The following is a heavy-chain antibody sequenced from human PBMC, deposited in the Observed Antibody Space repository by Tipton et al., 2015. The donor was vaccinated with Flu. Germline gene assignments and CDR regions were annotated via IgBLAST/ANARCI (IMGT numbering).Heavy chain of an antibody. CDR3: ARVAAGGDYTGAFYI. Sequence: SGFTFEEYGMTWVRQAPGKGLVWVSGINWKGESTRYADSVKGRFIISRDNSKNSLYLQLNSLRVEDTALYHCARVAAGGDYTGAFYIWGQGTMVTVSS. V-gene: IGHV3-20*01. CDR1: GFTFEEYG. CDR2: INWKGEST. J-gene: IGHJ3*02. D-gene: IGHD2-21*02.